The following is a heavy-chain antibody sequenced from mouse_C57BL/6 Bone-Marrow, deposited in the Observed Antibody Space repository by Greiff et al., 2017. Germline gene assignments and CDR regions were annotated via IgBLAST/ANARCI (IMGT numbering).Heavy chain of an antibody. CDR1: GFTFTDYY. CDR3: ARCHTVVARYYAMDY. Sequence: EVQVVESGGGLVQPGGSLSLSCAASGFTFTDYYMSWVRQPPGKALEWLGFIRNKANGYTTEYSASVKGRFTISRDNSQSILYLQMNALRAEDSATYYCARCHTVVARYYAMDYWGKGTSVTVSS. J-gene: IGHJ4*01. CDR2: IRNKANGYTT. V-gene: IGHV7-3*01. D-gene: IGHD1-1*01.